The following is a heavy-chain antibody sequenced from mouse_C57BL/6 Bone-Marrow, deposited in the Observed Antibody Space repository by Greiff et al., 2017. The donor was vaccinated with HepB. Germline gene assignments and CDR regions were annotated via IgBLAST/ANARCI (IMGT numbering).Heavy chain of an antibody. D-gene: IGHD2-2*01. CDR3: ARDRGLRRGSFAY. V-gene: IGHV3-6*01. Sequence: EVKLVESGPGLVKPSQSLSLTCSVTGYSITSGYYWNWIRQFPGNKLEWLGYISYDGSNNYNPSLKNRISITRDTSKNQFFLKLNSVTTEDTATYYCARDRGLRRGSFAYWGQGTLVTVSA. J-gene: IGHJ3*01. CDR1: GYSITSGYY. CDR2: ISYDGSN.